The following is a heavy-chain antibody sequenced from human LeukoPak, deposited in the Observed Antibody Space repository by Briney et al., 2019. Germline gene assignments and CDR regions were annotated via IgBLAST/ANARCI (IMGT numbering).Heavy chain of an antibody. V-gene: IGHV1-8*01. CDR2: MNPNSGNT. D-gene: IGHD2/OR15-2a*01. CDR1: GDTFTSND. Sequence: ASVKVSCKASGDTFTSNDINWGRQATGQGLEWMGWMNPNSGNTGYAQKFQGRLTMTRNTSISTAYMELSSLISDDTAVYYCARGPSCHSMSCPYWFDPWGQGTLVTVSS. J-gene: IGHJ5*02. CDR3: ARGPSCHSMSCPYWFDP.